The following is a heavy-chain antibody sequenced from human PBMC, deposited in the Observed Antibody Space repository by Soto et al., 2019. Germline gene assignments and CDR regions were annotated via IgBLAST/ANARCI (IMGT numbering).Heavy chain of an antibody. V-gene: IGHV1-69*01. CDR1: GGTFSSYS. D-gene: IGHD3-16*01. J-gene: IGHJ4*02. Sequence: QVQLVQSGAEGKKPGSSVKVSCKASGGTFSSYSINWVRQAPGQGLEWMGEIIPIFGTANSAQKFQGRVTITADESTSTAYMELSSLRSEDTAVYYCARDGGRHSGGSDYWGQGTLVTVSS. CDR3: ARDGGRHSGGSDY. CDR2: IIPIFGTA.